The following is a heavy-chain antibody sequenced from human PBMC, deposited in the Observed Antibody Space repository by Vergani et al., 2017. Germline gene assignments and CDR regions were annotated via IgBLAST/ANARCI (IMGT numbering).Heavy chain of an antibody. CDR1: GFTFSSYS. CDR3: AGGVGCSSTSCYSNWFDP. D-gene: IGHD2-2*02. Sequence: EVQLVESGGGLVKPGGSLRLSCAASGFTFSSYSMNWVRQAPGKGLEWVSSISSSSSYIYYADSVKGRFTISRDNAKNSLYLQMNSLRAEDTAVYYCAGGVGCSSTSCYSNWFDPWGQGTLVTVSS. J-gene: IGHJ5*02. V-gene: IGHV3-21*01. CDR2: ISSSSSYI.